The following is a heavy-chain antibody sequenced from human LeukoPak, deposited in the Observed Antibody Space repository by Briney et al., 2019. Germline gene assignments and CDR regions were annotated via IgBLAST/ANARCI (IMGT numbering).Heavy chain of an antibody. V-gene: IGHV4-4*07. J-gene: IGHJ5*02. D-gene: IGHD4-17*01. Sequence: LSETLSLTCIVSGGSINNYYWNWIRQPAGQGLEWIGRIYTSGSTNYNPSLKSRVTMSVDTSKNQFSLKLRSVTAADTAVYYCARSDYGDYDLLTWFDPWGQGTLVTVSS. CDR2: IYTSGST. CDR1: GGSINNYY. CDR3: ARSDYGDYDLLTWFDP.